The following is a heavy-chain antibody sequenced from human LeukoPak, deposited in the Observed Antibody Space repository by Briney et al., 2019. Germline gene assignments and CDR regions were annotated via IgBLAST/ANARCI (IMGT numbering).Heavy chain of an antibody. CDR2: IDSDGNNT. CDR1: GFTFSTYW. CDR3: ARDLLN. Sequence: GGSLRLSCEASGFTFSTYWMHWVRQAPGKGLEWVSLIDSDGNNTSYAESAKGRFTISRDNTKNTLYLQMKSLRAEDTAVYYCARDLLNWGQGALVTVSA. V-gene: IGHV3-74*03. J-gene: IGHJ4*02.